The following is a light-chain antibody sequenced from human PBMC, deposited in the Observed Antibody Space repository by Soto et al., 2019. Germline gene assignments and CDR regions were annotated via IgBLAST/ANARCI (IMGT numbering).Light chain of an antibody. J-gene: IGKJ4*01. CDR2: AAS. Sequence: DIEMTQNTSSLSASVGNRVTITCQASQDIATYLNWYQQKPGKAPKLLIYAASSMQSGVPSRFSGSGYGTDFTLTISSLQPEDFATYYCQQSYSSPSGLTFCGGTKV. CDR1: QDIATY. V-gene: IGKV1-39*01. CDR3: QQSYSSPSGLT.